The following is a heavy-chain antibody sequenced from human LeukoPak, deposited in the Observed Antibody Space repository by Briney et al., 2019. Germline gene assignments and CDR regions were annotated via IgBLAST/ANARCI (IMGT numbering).Heavy chain of an antibody. CDR1: GYTFTDYF. Sequence: GASVKVSCKASGYTFTDYFIYWVREAPGQGLEWMGWINPKSGDPNYAQKFQGKVTITTDTSITTAYLELRRLRSDDSATYFCVRGDWYYYYMDVWGKGTTVTVSS. V-gene: IGHV1-2*02. J-gene: IGHJ6*03. CDR3: VRGDWYYYYMDV. D-gene: IGHD3/OR15-3a*01. CDR2: INPKSGDP.